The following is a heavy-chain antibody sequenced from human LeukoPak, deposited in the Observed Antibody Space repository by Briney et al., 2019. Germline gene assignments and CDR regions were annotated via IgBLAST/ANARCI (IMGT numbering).Heavy chain of an antibody. Sequence: GGSLRLSCAASGFTFSSYSMSWVRQAPGKGLEWVSLISGSGDTTNYADSVKGRFAISRDNSKNTLYLQMNSLGADDTAVYYCAKAFQRGWERDAFAFWGQGTLVTVSS. V-gene: IGHV3-23*01. D-gene: IGHD1-26*01. CDR2: ISGSGDTT. CDR1: GFTFSSYS. CDR3: AKAFQRGWERDAFAF. J-gene: IGHJ3*01.